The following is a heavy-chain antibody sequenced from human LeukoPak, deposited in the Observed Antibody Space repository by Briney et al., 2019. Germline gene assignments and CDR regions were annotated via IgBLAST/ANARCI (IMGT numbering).Heavy chain of an antibody. D-gene: IGHD1-26*01. J-gene: IGHJ4*01. Sequence: SETLSLTCTVSGGSISTSSYYWGWIRQPPGKGLECIGNIYYSGSTYYNPSLKSRVTISVDTSKNQFSLKLSSVTAADTAVYYCVRSGTAFYFDCWGQGTLVTVSS. CDR1: GGSISTSSYY. CDR2: IYYSGST. V-gene: IGHV4-39*07. CDR3: VRSGTAFYFDC.